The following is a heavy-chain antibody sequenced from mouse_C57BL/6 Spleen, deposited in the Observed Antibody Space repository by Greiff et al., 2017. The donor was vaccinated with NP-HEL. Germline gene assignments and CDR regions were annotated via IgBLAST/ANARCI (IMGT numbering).Heavy chain of an antibody. D-gene: IGHD1-1*01. Sequence: EVHLVESEGGLVQPGSSMKLSCTASGFTFSDYYMAWVRPVPEKGLEWVANINYDGSSTYYLDSLKSRFIISRDNAKNILYLQMSSLKSEDTATYYCARDQPEIYYYGSSYWYFDVWGTGTTVTVSS. CDR1: GFTFSDYY. CDR3: ARDQPEIYYYGSSYWYFDV. J-gene: IGHJ1*03. CDR2: INYDGSST. V-gene: IGHV5-16*01.